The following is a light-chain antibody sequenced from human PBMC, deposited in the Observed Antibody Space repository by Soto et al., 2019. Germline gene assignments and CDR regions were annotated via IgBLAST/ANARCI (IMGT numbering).Light chain of an antibody. CDR2: DAS. J-gene: IGKJ4*01. V-gene: IGKV3-11*01. CDR3: QQLNNWPLT. CDR1: QSVRSD. Sequence: EIVLTQSPATRSLSPGERATLSCRASQSVRSDLAWYQQKPCQAPRLLIYDASRRATGIPARFSGSGSGTDFTLTISSLEPEDLAVYYCQQLNNWPLTFGGGTKVDIK.